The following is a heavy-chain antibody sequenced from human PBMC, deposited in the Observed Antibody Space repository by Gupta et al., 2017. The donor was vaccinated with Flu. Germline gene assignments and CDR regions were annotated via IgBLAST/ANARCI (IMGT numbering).Heavy chain of an antibody. V-gene: IGHV1-2*02. CDR1: TGYC. CDR3: ASLSDANINYPFDC. Sequence: TGYCKHWGRQCPGQGPWCRGWINPNTGGTNYAQKGQSKVTMTRETSSSTTYMELSSLNSDNTSVYYCASLSDANINYPFDCWGQGALVTVS. J-gene: IGHJ4*02. D-gene: IGHD3-16*01. CDR2: INPNTGGT.